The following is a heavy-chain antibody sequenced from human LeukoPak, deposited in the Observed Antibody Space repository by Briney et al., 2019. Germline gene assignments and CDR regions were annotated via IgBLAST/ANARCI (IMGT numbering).Heavy chain of an antibody. D-gene: IGHD3-10*01. CDR1: GFTFSSSG. CDR2: ISYDGSNK. J-gene: IGHJ4*02. Sequence: PGRSLRLSCAASGFTFSSSGMHWVRQAPGKGLEWVAVISYDGSNKYYADSVKGRFTISRDNSKNTLYLQMNSLRAEDTAVYYCAGSYYNVFDYWGQGTLVTVSS. V-gene: IGHV3-30*03. CDR3: AGSYYNVFDY.